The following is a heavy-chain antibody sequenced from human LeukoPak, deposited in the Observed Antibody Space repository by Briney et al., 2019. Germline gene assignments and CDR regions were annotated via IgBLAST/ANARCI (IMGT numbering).Heavy chain of an antibody. J-gene: IGHJ4*02. D-gene: IGHD3-22*01. CDR3: AKSPIYYDSRGYYYEASYYFDY. CDR1: GFIFDDYG. CDR2: INWNGGNA. Sequence: RPGGPLRLSCAPSGFIFDDYGMSWVRQAPGKGREWVSGINWNGGNAGYADSVKGRFTICRDNAKNSQYLQLNSLRAEDTAFYYCAKSPIYYDSRGYYYEASYYFDYWGERTLVTVSS. V-gene: IGHV3-20*04.